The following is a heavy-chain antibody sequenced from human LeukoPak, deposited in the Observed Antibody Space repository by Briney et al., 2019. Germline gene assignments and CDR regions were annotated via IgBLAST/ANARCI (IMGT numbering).Heavy chain of an antibody. V-gene: IGHV4-34*01. J-gene: IGHJ4*02. CDR1: GGSFSGYY. CDR3: ARGLYYFDY. D-gene: IGHD3-10*01. CDR2: INHSGST. Sequence: PSETLSLTRAVYGGSFSGYYWSWIRQPPGKGLEWIGEINHSGSTNYNPSLKSRVTISVDTSKNQFSLKLSSVTAADTAVYYCARGLYYFDYWGQGTLVTVSS.